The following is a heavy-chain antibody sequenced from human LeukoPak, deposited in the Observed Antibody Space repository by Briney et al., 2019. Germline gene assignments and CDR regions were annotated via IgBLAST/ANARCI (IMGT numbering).Heavy chain of an antibody. V-gene: IGHV5-51*01. CDR2: IYPGDSAT. CDR3: ARRTRYCSSTNCYYFDY. D-gene: IGHD2-2*01. J-gene: IGHJ4*02. Sequence: PGESLKISCKGSGYSFTSYWIGWVRQMPGKGLEWMGIIYPGDSATRYSPSFQGQVTISADKSISTAYLRWSSLKASDTAMYYCARRTRYCSSTNCYYFDYWGQGTLVTVSS. CDR1: GYSFTSYW.